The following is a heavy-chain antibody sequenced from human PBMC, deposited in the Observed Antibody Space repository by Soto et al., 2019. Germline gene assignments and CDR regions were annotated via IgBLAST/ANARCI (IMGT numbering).Heavy chain of an antibody. V-gene: IGHV4-34*01. Sequence: SETLSLTCAVYGGSFSGYYWSWIRQPPGKGLEWIGEINHSGSTNYNPSLKSRVTISVDTSKNQFSLKLSSVTAADTAVYYCAHFTGYDAFDIWGQGTMVTVSS. CDR2: INHSGST. D-gene: IGHD3-10*01. CDR1: GGSFSGYY. J-gene: IGHJ3*02. CDR3: AHFTGYDAFDI.